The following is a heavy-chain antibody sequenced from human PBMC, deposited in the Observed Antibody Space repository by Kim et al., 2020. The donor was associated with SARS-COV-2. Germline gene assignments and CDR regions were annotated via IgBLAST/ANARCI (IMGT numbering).Heavy chain of an antibody. D-gene: IGHD1-7*01. J-gene: IGHJ4*02. Sequence: ASVKVSCKASGYTFTSYYMHWVRQAPGQGLEWMGIINPSGGSTSYAQKFQGRVTMTRDTSTSTVYMELSSLRSEDTAVYYCARDFGAPIQGTNRPFGYWGQGTLVTVSS. V-gene: IGHV1-46*01. CDR2: INPSGGST. CDR3: ARDFGAPIQGTNRPFGY. CDR1: GYTFTSYY.